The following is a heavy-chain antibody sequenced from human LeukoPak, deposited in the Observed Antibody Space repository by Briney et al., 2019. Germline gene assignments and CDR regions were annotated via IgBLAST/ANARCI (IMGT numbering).Heavy chain of an antibody. CDR1: GGSFSGYY. D-gene: IGHD5-24*01. CDR2: INHSGGT. J-gene: IGHJ4*02. CDR3: ARGPSRWLQFAAYFDY. V-gene: IGHV4-34*01. Sequence: PSETLSLTCAVYGGSFSGYYWSWIRQPPGKGLEWIGEINHSGGTNYNPSLKSRVTISVDTSKNQFSLKLSSVTAADTAVYYCARGPSRWLQFAAYFDYWGQGTLVTVSS.